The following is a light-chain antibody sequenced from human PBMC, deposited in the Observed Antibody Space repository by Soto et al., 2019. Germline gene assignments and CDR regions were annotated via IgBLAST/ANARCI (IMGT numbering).Light chain of an antibody. CDR1: QSVSSN. CDR3: QQYNNWPPWT. J-gene: IGKJ1*01. Sequence: EIVRTQSPATLSVSPGESATLSCRASQSVSSNLAWYQQKPGQAPRLLIYGASTRATGIPARFSGSGSGTEFTLTISSLQSEDFAVYYCQQYNNWPPWTFGQGTKVDIK. CDR2: GAS. V-gene: IGKV3-15*01.